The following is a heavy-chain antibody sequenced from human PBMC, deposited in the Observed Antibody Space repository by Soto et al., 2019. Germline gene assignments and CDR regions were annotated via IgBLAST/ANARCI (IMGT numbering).Heavy chain of an antibody. D-gene: IGHD3-16*01. CDR3: ARLRFILTERDFDS. CDR1: GFTFTYYW. J-gene: IGHJ4*02. CDR2: IKQDGTSK. V-gene: IGHV3-7*05. Sequence: EVQLVESGGGLVQPGGSLRLSCKASGFTFTYYWMSWVRQAPGKGLEWVANIKQDGTSKYYADSVKGRFTVSRDNAKSSVHLQMDSLRDDDTAVYRCARLRFILTERDFDSWGQGTLVTVSS.